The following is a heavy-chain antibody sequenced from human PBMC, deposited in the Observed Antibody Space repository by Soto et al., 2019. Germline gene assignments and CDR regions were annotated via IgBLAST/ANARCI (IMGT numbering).Heavy chain of an antibody. CDR1: GFTFNNYA. CDR2: ISGGGDTT. V-gene: IGHV3-23*01. J-gene: IGHJ4*02. D-gene: IGHD3-10*01. Sequence: EVQLLESGGGLVQPGGSLRLSCAASGFTFNNYAMTWVRQAPGKGLEWVSAISGGGDTTSYADSVKGRFPVSRDGSKNPLYLQMSSLRAEDTALYCCAKGRGGSGSLTPRVDFWGQGTLVTVSS. CDR3: AKGRGGSGSLTPRVDF.